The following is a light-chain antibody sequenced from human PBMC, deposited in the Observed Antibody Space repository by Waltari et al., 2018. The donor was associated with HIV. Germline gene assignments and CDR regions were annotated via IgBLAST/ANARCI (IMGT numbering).Light chain of an antibody. V-gene: IGLV3-25*03. Sequence: SYELTQPPSVSVSPGQTARITSSGAALPRQFAYLYQQKPGQAPLLLIYKDNERPSRIPERFSGSSSGTIVTLTISGVQAEDEADYYCQSPDNTTSYGVFGGGTKLTV. CDR2: KDN. CDR3: QSPDNTTSYGV. J-gene: IGLJ3*02. CDR1: ALPRQF.